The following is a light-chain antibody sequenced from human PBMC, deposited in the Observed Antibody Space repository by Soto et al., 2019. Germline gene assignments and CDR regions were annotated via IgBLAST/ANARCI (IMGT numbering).Light chain of an antibody. CDR1: SSDIGYYDL. CDR2: ETT. Sequence: QSALTQPASVSGSPGQSITISCTGTSSDIGYYDLVSWYQQYPGKAPRLLIYETTKRPSGVSTRFSGSKSGNTASLTIFGLQAEDEADYYCSSHAGSVYGVFRGGTKLTVL. J-gene: IGLJ3*02. V-gene: IGLV2-23*01. CDR3: SSHAGSVYGV.